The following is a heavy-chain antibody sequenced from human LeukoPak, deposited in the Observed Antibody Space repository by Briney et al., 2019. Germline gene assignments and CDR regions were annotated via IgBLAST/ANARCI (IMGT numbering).Heavy chain of an antibody. D-gene: IGHD2-2*02. J-gene: IGHJ4*02. V-gene: IGHV1-2*02. Sequence: ASMKVSCKASGYTFTGYYIQWMRQAPGRGLEWMGWINPDSGGTKYAQSLQGRVTMTRDTSISTAYMELSRLGSDDTAVYYCARLREGLYHFDSWGQGTLVTVSS. CDR3: ARLREGLYHFDS. CDR1: GYTFTGYY. CDR2: INPDSGGT.